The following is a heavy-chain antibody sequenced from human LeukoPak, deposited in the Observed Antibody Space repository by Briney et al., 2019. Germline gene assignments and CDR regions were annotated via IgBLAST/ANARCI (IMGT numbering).Heavy chain of an antibody. CDR2: IYYSGST. CDR1: GGSISSYY. CDR3: AREGGTGTLDY. V-gene: IGHV4-59*01. J-gene: IGHJ4*02. D-gene: IGHD7-27*01. Sequence: PSETLSLTCTVSGGSISSYYWSWIRQPPGKGLEWIGYIYYSGSTNYNPSLKSRVTISVDTSKNQFSLKLSSVTAADTAVYYCAREGGTGTLDYWGQGTLVTVSS.